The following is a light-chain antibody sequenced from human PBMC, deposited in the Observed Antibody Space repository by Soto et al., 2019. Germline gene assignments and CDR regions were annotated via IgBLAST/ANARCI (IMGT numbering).Light chain of an antibody. CDR1: SSDVGGYNY. CDR3: SSYTSTSTYV. V-gene: IGLV2-14*01. J-gene: IGLJ1*01. Sequence: QSALTQPASVSGSPGQSITISCTGTSSDVGGYNYVSWYQQHPGKAPKLRFSDVINRPSGVSNRFSGSKSGNTASLTISGLQAEDEADYYCSSYTSTSTYVFGTGTKLTVL. CDR2: DVI.